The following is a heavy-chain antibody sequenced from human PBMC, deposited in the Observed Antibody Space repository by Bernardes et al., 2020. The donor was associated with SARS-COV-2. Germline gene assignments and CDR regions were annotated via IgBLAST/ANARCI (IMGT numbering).Heavy chain of an antibody. CDR2: IGTAGDT. Sequence: GGSLRLSCAASGFTFSSYDMHWVRQATGKGLEWVSAIGTAGDTYYPGSVKGRFTISRENAKNSLYLQMNSLRAGDTAGYYCARGGTGTTYYYYYGMDVWGQGTKVTVSS. D-gene: IGHD1-1*01. V-gene: IGHV3-13*01. CDR1: GFTFSSYD. J-gene: IGHJ6*02. CDR3: ARGGTGTTYYYYYGMDV.